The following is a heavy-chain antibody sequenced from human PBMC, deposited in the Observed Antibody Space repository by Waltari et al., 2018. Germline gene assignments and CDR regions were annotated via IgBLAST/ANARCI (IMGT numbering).Heavy chain of an antibody. J-gene: IGHJ4*02. CDR2: IVIGNGQA. D-gene: IGHD2-15*01. CDR3: AAELYLDGCCYFDY. Sequence: QLHLVQSGPEVKKPGTSVKVSCKTSGFTFRSSAVQRVGHARGQPLEWIGWIVIGNGQANYAQKLQERITITRDMSTSTVYMELSSLSSEDTAVYYCAAELYLDGCCYFDYWGQGALVTVSS. CDR1: GFTFRSSA. V-gene: IGHV1-58*01.